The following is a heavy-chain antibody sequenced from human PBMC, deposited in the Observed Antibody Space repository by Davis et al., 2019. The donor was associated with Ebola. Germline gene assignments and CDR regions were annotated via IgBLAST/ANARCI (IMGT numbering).Heavy chain of an antibody. CDR3: ARDRWLRGLGWYFDL. J-gene: IGHJ2*01. CDR1: GFTFSSYS. CDR2: IDGGSRAI. Sequence: GESLKISCAASGFTFSSYSMNWVRQAPGKGLEWVSYIDGGSRAIYYADSVKGRFTISRDNAKNTLYLQMNSLRAEDTAVYYCARDRWLRGLGWYFDLWGRGTLVTVSS. V-gene: IGHV3-48*04. D-gene: IGHD5-18*01.